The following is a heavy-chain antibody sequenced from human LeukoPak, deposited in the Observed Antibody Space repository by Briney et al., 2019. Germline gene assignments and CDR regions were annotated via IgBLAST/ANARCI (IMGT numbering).Heavy chain of an antibody. D-gene: IGHD6-19*01. CDR3: ASTSGWIPYYFDY. CDR2: INHSGST. V-gene: IGHV4-34*01. J-gene: IGHJ4*02. CDR1: GGSFSGYY. Sequence: SETLSLTCAVYGGSFSGYYWSWIRQPPGKGLEWIGEINHSGSTNYNPSLKSRVTISVDTSKNQFSLKLSSVTAADTAVYYCASTSGWIPYYFDYWGQGTLVTVSS.